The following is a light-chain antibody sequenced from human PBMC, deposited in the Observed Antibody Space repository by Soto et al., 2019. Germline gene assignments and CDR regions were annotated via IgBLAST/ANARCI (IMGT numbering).Light chain of an antibody. Sequence: EIVMTQSPATLSVSPGERATLSCRARQSVSSNLAWYQQKPGQAPRLLIYDVSYRATGIPVRFSGSGSGTDFTLTISSLEPEDFAVYYCQQRSDWLPITFGQGRRLEIK. J-gene: IGKJ5*01. CDR1: QSVSSN. CDR3: QQRSDWLPIT. CDR2: DVS. V-gene: IGKV3-11*01.